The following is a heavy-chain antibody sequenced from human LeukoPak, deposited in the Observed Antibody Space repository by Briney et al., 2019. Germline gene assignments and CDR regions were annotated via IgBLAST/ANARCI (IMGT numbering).Heavy chain of an antibody. V-gene: IGHV1-69*04. CDR3: ARAPTVTTPFDY. J-gene: IGHJ4*02. Sequence: SVKVSCKASGGTFSSYAISWVRQAPGQGLEWMGRIIPILGIANYAQKFQGRVTITADRSTSTAYMELSSLRSEDTAVYYCARAPTVTTPFDYWGQGTLVTVSS. D-gene: IGHD4-4*01. CDR2: IIPILGIA. CDR1: GGTFSSYA.